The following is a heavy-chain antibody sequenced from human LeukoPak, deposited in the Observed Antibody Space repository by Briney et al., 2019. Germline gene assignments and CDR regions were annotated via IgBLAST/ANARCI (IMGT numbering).Heavy chain of an antibody. CDR1: GFTFSSYW. CDR2: INHNGNVN. D-gene: IGHD3-16*01. Sequence: GSLRLSRAASGFTFSSYWMNWARQAPGKGLEWVASINHNGNVNYYVDSVKGRFTISRDNAKNSLYLQMSNLRAEDPAVFFFARGGGLDVWGQGATATVSS. V-gene: IGHV3-7*03. J-gene: IGHJ6*02. CDR3: ARGGGLDV.